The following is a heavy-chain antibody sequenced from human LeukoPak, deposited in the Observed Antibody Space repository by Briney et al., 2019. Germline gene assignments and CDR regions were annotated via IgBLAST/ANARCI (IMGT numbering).Heavy chain of an antibody. V-gene: IGHV4-59*08. CDR2: IYYSGST. J-gene: IGHJ4*02. D-gene: IGHD3-22*01. CDR1: GGSISSDY. CDR3: ARQYYYDSSGYYYFDF. Sequence: TLSLTCTVSGGSISSDYWSWIRQPPGKGLEWIGYIYYSGSTNYNPSLRSRVTISVDTSKNQFSLKLSSVTAADTALYYCARQYYYDSSGYYYFDFWGQGTLVTVSS.